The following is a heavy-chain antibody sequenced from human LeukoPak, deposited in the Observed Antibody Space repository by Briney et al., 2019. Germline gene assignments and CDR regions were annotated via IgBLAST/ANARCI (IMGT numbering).Heavy chain of an antibody. CDR2: ISYDGSNK. V-gene: IGHV3-30*04. CDR1: GFTFSSYA. J-gene: IGHJ3*02. D-gene: IGHD1-26*01. Sequence: PGGSLRLSCAASGFTFSSYAMHWVRQAPGKGLEWVAVISYDGSNKYYADSVKGRFTISRDNSKNTLYMQMNSLRAEDTAVYYCGRGKELLGAFDIWGQGAMVTVSS. CDR3: GRGKELLGAFDI.